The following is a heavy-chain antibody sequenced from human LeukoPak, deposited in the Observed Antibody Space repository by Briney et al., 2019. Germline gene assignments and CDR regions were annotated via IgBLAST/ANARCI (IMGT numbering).Heavy chain of an antibody. D-gene: IGHD3-16*01. J-gene: IGHJ4*02. CDR2: TYYRSKGYN. CDR3: ARTFPIITYFFDY. V-gene: IGHV6-1*01. Sequence: SPTLSLTFAISGDSVSSNSAAWNWLRQSPSRGLEWLGRTYYRSKGYNDYAVSVKSRITINPDTSKNQFSMQLNSVTPEDTAVYYCARTFPIITYFFDYWGQGTLVTVSS. CDR1: GDSVSSNSAA.